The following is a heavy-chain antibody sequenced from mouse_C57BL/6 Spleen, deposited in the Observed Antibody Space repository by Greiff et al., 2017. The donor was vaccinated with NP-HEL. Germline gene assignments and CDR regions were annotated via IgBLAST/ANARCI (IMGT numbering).Heavy chain of an antibody. CDR2: IYPRSGNT. D-gene: IGHD1-2*01. V-gene: IGHV1-81*01. CDR3: AREGTTAPYAMDY. J-gene: IGHJ4*01. CDR1: GYTFTSYG. Sequence: VQLQQSGAELARPGASVKLSCKASGYTFTSYGISWVKQRPGQGLEWIGEIYPRSGNTYYNEQFKGKATLTADKSSSTAYMELRSLTSEDSEVYFCAREGTTAPYAMDYWGQGTSVTVSS.